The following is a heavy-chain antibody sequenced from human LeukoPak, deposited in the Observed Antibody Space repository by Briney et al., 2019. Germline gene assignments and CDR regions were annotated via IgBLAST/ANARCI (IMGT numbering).Heavy chain of an antibody. D-gene: IGHD5-24*01. CDR1: GGSISSSSYY. CDR3: ARLKGRWLQSRAFDI. Sequence: PSETLSLTCTVSGGSISSSSYYWGWIRQPPGKGLEWIGSIYYSGSTYYNPSLKSRVTISVDTSKNQFSLKLSSVTAADTAVYYCARLKGRWLQSRAFDIWGQGTMVTVSS. CDR2: IYYSGST. J-gene: IGHJ3*02. V-gene: IGHV4-39*01.